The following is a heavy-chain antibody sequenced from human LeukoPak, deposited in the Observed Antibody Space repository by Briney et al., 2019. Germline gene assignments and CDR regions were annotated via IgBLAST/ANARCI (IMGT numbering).Heavy chain of an antibody. V-gene: IGHV1-8*01. Sequence: GASVKVSCKASGYTFTSYDINWVRQATGQGLEWMGWMNPNSGNTGYAQKFQGRVTMTRNTSISTAYMELSSLRSEDTAVYYCARSPVGGANNWFDPWGQGTLATVSS. CDR2: MNPNSGNT. CDR1: GYTFTSYD. J-gene: IGHJ5*02. D-gene: IGHD3-16*01. CDR3: ARSPVGGANNWFDP.